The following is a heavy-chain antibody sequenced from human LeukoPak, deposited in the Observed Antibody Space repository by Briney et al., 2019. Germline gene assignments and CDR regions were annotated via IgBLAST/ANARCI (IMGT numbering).Heavy chain of an antibody. V-gene: IGHV3-30*04. CDR3: ARDGPGDASAFDI. D-gene: IGHD7-27*01. J-gene: IGHJ3*02. CDR2: ISYDGSNK. Sequence: GGSLRLSCAASGFTFSSYAMHWVRQAPGKGLEWVAVISYDGSNKYYADSVKGRFTISRDNSKNTLYLQMNSLRAEDTAVYYCARDGPGDASAFDIWGQGTMVTVSS. CDR1: GFTFSSYA.